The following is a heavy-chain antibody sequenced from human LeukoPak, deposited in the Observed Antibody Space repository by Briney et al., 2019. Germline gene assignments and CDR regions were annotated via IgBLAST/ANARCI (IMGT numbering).Heavy chain of an antibody. D-gene: IGHD2-2*01. J-gene: IGHJ4*02. CDR2: ISGSGDST. Sequence: PGGSLRLSCAASGFTFSSYEMNWVRQAPGKGLEWVSTISGSGDSTYYADSVKGRFTISRDNSKNTLLLQMNSLRAEDTAVYYCAKGGAGYCSSTSCLYYFDYWGQGTLVTVST. V-gene: IGHV3-23*01. CDR1: GFTFSSYE. CDR3: AKGGAGYCSSTSCLYYFDY.